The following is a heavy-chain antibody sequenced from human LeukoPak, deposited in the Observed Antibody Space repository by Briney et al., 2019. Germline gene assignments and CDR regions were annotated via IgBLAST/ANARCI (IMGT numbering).Heavy chain of an antibody. J-gene: IGHJ1*01. D-gene: IGHD4-17*01. Sequence: ASVKVSCKASGYTFTCYYMHWVRQAPGQGLEWMGWINPNSGGTNYAQKFQGWVTMTRDTSISTAYMERSRLRSDDTAVYYCAREAEGYGDYEYFQHWGQGTLVTVSS. CDR3: AREAEGYGDYEYFQH. V-gene: IGHV1-2*04. CDR2: INPNSGGT. CDR1: GYTFTCYY.